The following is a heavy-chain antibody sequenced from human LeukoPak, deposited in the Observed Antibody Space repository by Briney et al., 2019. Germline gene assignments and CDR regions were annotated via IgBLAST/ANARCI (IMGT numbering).Heavy chain of an antibody. CDR1: GFTFSSYS. V-gene: IGHV3-7*01. D-gene: IGHD7-27*01. J-gene: IGHJ4*02. CDR3: ARDLGIDY. CDR2: IKQDGSEK. Sequence: GGSRRLSCAASGFTFSSYSMNWVRQAPGKGLEWVANIKQDGSEKYYVDSVKGRFTISRDNAKNSLYLQMNSLRAEDTAVYYCARDLGIDYWGQGTLVTVSS.